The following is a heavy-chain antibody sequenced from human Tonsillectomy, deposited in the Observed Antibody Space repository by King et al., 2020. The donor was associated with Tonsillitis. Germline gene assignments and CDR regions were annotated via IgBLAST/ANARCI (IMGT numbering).Heavy chain of an antibody. CDR2: ISYDGSTK. D-gene: IGHD3-10*01. J-gene: IGHJ4*02. Sequence: VQLVESGGGVVQPGRSLRLSCAVSGFTFSSFAMHWVRQAPGEGLEWVAGISYDGSTKEYVDSVKGRLTISRDNSKNTVFLQMNSLRAEDTGVYYCVRAYGSGSYLYFWGRGTLVSVSS. CDR3: VRAYGSGSYLYF. V-gene: IGHV3-30-3*01. CDR1: GFTFSSFA.